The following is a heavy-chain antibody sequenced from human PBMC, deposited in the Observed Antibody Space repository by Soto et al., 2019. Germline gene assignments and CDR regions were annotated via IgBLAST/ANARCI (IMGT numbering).Heavy chain of an antibody. Sequence: EVQLVESGGGLVQPGGSLRLSCAASGFSFSTYWMHWFRQAPGKGLVWVSRIKGDESDTNYADSVKGRFTISRDNAQNTLYLQMSSLRAEDTAIYYCARGAYRAYYLDHWGQGALVTIS. CDR1: GFSFSTYW. CDR2: IKGDESDT. CDR3: ARGAYRAYYLDH. D-gene: IGHD3-10*01. J-gene: IGHJ4*02. V-gene: IGHV3-74*01.